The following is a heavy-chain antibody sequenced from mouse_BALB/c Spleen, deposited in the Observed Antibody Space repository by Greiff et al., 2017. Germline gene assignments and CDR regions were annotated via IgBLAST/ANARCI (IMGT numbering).Heavy chain of an antibody. V-gene: IGHV1S81*02. CDR2: INPSNGGT. CDR1: GYTFTSYY. CDR3: TRSLYYYGSSSWFAY. D-gene: IGHD1-1*01. Sequence: VKLQQPGAELVKPGASVKLSCKASGYTFTSYYMYWVKQRPGQGLEWIGGINPSNGGTNFNEKFKSKATLTVDKSSSTAYMQLSSLTSEDSAVYYCTRSLYYYGSSSWFAYWGQGTLVTVSA. J-gene: IGHJ3*01.